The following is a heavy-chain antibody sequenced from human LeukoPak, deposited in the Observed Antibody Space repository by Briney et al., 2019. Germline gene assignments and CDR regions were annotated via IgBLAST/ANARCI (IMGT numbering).Heavy chain of an antibody. CDR1: GGSISSYY. CDR2: IYTSGST. D-gene: IGHD2-2*02. Sequence: SETLSLTCTVSGGSISSYYWSWIRQPAGKGLEWIGRIYTSGSTNYNPSLKSRVTMSVDTSKNQFSLKLSSVTAADTAVYYCARVYCSSTSCYSDYWGQGTLVTVSS. V-gene: IGHV4-4*07. J-gene: IGHJ4*02. CDR3: ARVYCSSTSCYSDY.